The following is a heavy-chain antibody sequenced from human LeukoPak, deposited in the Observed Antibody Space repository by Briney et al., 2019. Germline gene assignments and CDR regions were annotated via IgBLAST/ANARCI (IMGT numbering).Heavy chain of an antibody. D-gene: IGHD2-21*02. CDR1: GFSFSSYG. CDR2: ASYDGSNI. CDR3: AQGFTAIIY. J-gene: IGHJ4*02. Sequence: GGSLRLSCAASGFSFSSYGMQWVRQAPGKGLQWVAVASYDGSNIDYADSVKGRFTISRDNSKNTLYLQMNSLRAEDTAVYYCAQGFTAIIYWGQGTLVAVSS. V-gene: IGHV3-30*03.